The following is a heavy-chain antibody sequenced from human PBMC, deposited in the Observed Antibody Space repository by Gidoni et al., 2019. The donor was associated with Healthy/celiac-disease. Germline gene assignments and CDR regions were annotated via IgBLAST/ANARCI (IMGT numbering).Heavy chain of an antibody. CDR2: IDYSGST. V-gene: IGHV4-39*01. CDR1: GGSISSSSYY. Sequence: QLQLQESGPGLVKPSTTLSLTCTVSGGSISSSSYYWGWFRQPPGKGLVWIGSIDYSGSTYYNPSLKSRVTISVDTSKNQFSLKLSSVTAAGTAVYYCARQYSSGWYVGWFDPWGQGTLVTVSS. D-gene: IGHD6-19*01. CDR3: ARQYSSGWYVGWFDP. J-gene: IGHJ5*02.